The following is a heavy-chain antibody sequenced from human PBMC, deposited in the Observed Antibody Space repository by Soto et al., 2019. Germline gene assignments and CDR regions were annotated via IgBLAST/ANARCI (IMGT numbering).Heavy chain of an antibody. J-gene: IGHJ5*02. V-gene: IGHV1-69*12. D-gene: IGHD3-22*01. CDR1: VGTFSSYA. CDR2: IIPIFGTA. Sequence: QVQLVQSGAEVKKPGSSVKVSCKASVGTFSSYAITWVRQAPGQGLEWMGGIIPIFGTANYAQKFQGRLTITADESTSTAYMELSSLRSEDTAVYYCARDRGPSSGYYPYWFDPWGQGTLVTVSS. CDR3: ARDRGPSSGYYPYWFDP.